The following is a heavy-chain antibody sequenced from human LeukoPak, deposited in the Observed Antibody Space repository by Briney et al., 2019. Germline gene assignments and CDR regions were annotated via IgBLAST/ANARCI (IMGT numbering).Heavy chain of an antibody. V-gene: IGHV3-23*01. D-gene: IGHD3-22*01. CDR2: ISTSIIST. CDR1: GFTFSSYA. J-gene: IGHJ4*02. CDR3: AKDRPNYHESNGHYYRPNGDY. Sequence: GGSLRLSCAASGFTFSSYAMNWVRQAPGKGLEWVSYISTSIISTYYADSVKDRFTISRDNSKNTLYLQMSSLRAEDTAVYYCAKDRPNYHESNGHYYRPNGDYWGQGTLVTVSS.